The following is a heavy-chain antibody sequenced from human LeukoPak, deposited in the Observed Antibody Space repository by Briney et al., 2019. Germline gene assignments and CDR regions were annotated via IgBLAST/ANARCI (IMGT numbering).Heavy chain of an antibody. CDR1: GYTFTSYG. D-gene: IGHD3-16*02. V-gene: IGHV1-18*01. Sequence: EASVKVSCKASGYTFTSYGISWVRQASGQGLEWMGWISAYSGNTNYAQKLQGRVTMTTDTSTSTAYMELRSLRSDDTAVYYCARVADVYDYVWGSYRRRRAFDYWGQGTLVTVSS. J-gene: IGHJ4*02. CDR3: ARVADVYDYVWGSYRRRRAFDY. CDR2: ISAYSGNT.